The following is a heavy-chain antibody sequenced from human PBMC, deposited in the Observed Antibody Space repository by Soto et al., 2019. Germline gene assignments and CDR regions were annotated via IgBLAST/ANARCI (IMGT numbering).Heavy chain of an antibody. CDR2: MNPNSGNT. D-gene: IGHD2-2*01. CDR3: ARAYCSSTSCYGYIDV. CDR1: GYTFTSYD. V-gene: IGHV1-8*01. J-gene: IGHJ6*03. Sequence: QVQLVQSGAEVKKPGASVKVSCKASGYTFTSYDINWVRQATGQGLEWMGWMNPNSGNTGYAQKFQGRVTMTRNTSISTAYMELSSLRSEDTAVYYCARAYCSSTSCYGYIDVLGKGTTVTVSS.